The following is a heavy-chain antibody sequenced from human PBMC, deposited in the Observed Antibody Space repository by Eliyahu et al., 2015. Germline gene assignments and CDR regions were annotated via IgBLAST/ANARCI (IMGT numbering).Heavy chain of an antibody. J-gene: IGHJ4*02. CDR3: ARVLYDYYFDY. D-gene: IGHD3-3*01. CDR2: INHNGNT. CDR1: GGSISSGGYY. Sequence: QVQLQESGPGLVKASQTLSLTCTVSGGSISSGGYYWGWDRHHPGRGLEWIGCINHNGNTYYNPSLKSRLTISVDTSKNQFSLNLTSVTAADTAVYYCARVLYDYYFDYWGQGTLVTVSS. V-gene: IGHV4-31*03.